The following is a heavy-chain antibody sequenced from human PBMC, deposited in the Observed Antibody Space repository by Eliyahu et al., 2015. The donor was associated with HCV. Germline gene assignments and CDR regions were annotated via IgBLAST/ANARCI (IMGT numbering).Heavy chain of an antibody. CDR2: IIPIFGTA. V-gene: IGHV1-69*01. Sequence: QVQLVQSGAEVKKPGSSVKVSCKASGGPFXSXAXSWVRQAPGQGLEWMGGIIPIFGTANYAQKFQGRVTITADESTSTAYMELSSLRSEDTAVYYCARRYSSGWSYYYYYGMDVWGQGTTVTVSS. D-gene: IGHD6-19*01. CDR1: GGPFXSXA. CDR3: ARRYSSGWSYYYYYGMDV. J-gene: IGHJ6*02.